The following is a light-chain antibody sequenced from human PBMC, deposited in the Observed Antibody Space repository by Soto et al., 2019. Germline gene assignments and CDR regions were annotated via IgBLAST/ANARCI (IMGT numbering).Light chain of an antibody. V-gene: IGKV3-15*01. CDR3: QHYNNWPPWT. Sequence: EIVMTQSPATLSVSPGERATLSCRASQSVSSKLAWYQQKPGQAPRLIIYGASTRATGIPARFSGSGSGTEFTITISSLQSEDFAVYYCQHYNNWPPWTFGQGTKVEIK. J-gene: IGKJ1*01. CDR2: GAS. CDR1: QSVSSK.